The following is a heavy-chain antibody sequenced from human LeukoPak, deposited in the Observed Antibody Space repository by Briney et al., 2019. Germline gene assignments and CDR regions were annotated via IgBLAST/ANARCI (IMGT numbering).Heavy chain of an antibody. CDR2: ISSSSSTI. V-gene: IGHV3-48*04. Sequence: GGSLRLSCAASGFTFSSYSMNWVRQAPGKGLEWVSYISSSSSTIYYADSVKGRFTISRDNAKNSLYLQMTVLIAEDTAVYYCARDPPNNGYDFDCWGQGILVTVSS. CDR3: ARDPPNNGYDFDC. J-gene: IGHJ4*02. CDR1: GFTFSSYS. D-gene: IGHD3-22*01.